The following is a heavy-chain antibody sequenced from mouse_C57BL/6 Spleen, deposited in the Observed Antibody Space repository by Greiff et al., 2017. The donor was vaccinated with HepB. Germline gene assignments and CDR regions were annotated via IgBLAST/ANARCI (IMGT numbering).Heavy chain of an antibody. CDR3: ARSRYYEGYFDY. J-gene: IGHJ2*01. CDR2: IYPGSGST. Sequence: QVQLKQPGAELVKPGASVKMSCKASGYTFTSYWITWVKQRPGQGLEWIGDIYPGSGSTNYNEKFKSKATLTVDTSSSTAYMQLSSLTSEDSAVYYCARSRYYEGYFDYWGQGTTLTVSS. D-gene: IGHD1-1*01. CDR1: GYTFTSYW. V-gene: IGHV1-55*01.